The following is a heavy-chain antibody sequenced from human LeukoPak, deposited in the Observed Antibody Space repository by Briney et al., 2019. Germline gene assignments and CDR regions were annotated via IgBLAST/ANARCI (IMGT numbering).Heavy chain of an antibody. Sequence: GGSLRLSCAASGFTFDAYSMHWVRLVPGKGLEWVSGITKNSDGMGYADSVKGRFTISRDNAKNSLYLQMNSLRAEDMAWYYCAKSGPLGGGYFDYWGQGTLVTVSS. J-gene: IGHJ4*02. CDR1: GFTFDAYS. V-gene: IGHV3-9*03. D-gene: IGHD3-16*01. CDR2: ITKNSDGM. CDR3: AKSGPLGGGYFDY.